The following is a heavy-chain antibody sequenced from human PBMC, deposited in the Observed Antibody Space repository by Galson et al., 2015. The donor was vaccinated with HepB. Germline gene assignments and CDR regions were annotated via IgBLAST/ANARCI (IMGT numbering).Heavy chain of an antibody. CDR2: IIPIFGTA. D-gene: IGHD4-17*01. Sequence: SVKVSCKASGGTFSSYAISWVRQAPGQGLEWMGGIIPIFGTANYAQKFQGRVTITADESTSTAYMELSSLRSEDTAVYYCARYLDYGDYYFDYWGQGTLVTVSS. CDR1: GGTFSSYA. V-gene: IGHV1-69*13. CDR3: ARYLDYGDYYFDY. J-gene: IGHJ4*02.